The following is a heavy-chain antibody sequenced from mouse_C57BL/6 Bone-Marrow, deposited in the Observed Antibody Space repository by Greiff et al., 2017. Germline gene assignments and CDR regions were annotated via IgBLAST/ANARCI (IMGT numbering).Heavy chain of an antibody. CDR3: ARAGPLGRSFDY. D-gene: IGHD4-1*01. V-gene: IGHV1-55*01. Sequence: QVQLQQSGAELVKPGASVKMSCKASGYTFTSYWITWVKQRPGQGLAWIGDIYPTSGRTNYNEKFKSKAILTVDTSSNTAYMQLSSLTSEDSAVFYCARAGPLGRSFDYWGQGTTLTVSS. J-gene: IGHJ2*01. CDR1: GYTFTSYW. CDR2: IYPTSGRT.